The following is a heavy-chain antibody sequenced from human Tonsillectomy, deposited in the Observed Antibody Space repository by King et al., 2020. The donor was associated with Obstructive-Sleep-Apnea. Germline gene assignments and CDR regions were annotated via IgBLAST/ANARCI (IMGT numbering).Heavy chain of an antibody. V-gene: IGHV5-10-1*03. CDR2: CDTSDSYT. D-gene: IGHD6-13*01. CDR1: GYSFTSYW. J-gene: IGHJ4*02. Sequence: VQLVESGAEVKKPGESLRISCKGSGYSFTSYWSSCVRQMPGKGLDWMGRCDTSDSYTTYSPSFKGHVTISADKSSSTAYLQWSSLKASDTAMYYCASSSSWYEGVDYWGQGTLVTVSS. CDR3: ASSSSWYEGVDY.